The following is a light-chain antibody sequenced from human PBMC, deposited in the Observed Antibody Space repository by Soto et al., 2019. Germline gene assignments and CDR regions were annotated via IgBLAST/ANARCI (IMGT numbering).Light chain of an antibody. CDR2: GAS. V-gene: IGKV1-5*01. Sequence: DIQMTQSPSTLSASVGDRVTFTCRASQSINTWLAWFKQKPGKAPKLLIYGASTLESGVPSRFSGSGSGTEFTLTISSLQPDEFATYDCQQYNSYCTFGQGTKVDI. CDR1: QSINTW. CDR3: QQYNSYCT. J-gene: IGKJ2*02.